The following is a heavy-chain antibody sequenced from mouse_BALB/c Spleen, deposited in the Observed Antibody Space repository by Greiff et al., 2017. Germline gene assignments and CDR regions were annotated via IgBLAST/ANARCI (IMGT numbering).Heavy chain of an antibody. Sequence: VQLKQSGAELVKPGASVKLSCTASGFNIKDTYMHWVKQRPEQGLEWIGRIDPANGNTKYDPKFQGKATITADTSSNTAYLQLSSLTSEDTAVYYCARLGYGSSYWYFDVWGAGTTVTVSS. CDR3: ARLGYGSSYWYFDV. D-gene: IGHD1-1*01. CDR2: IDPANGNT. CDR1: GFNIKDTY. J-gene: IGHJ1*01. V-gene: IGHV14-3*02.